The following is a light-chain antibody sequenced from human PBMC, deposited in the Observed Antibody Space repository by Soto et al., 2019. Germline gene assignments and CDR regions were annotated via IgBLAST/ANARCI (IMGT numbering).Light chain of an antibody. CDR1: QGISSY. V-gene: IGKV1-9*01. Sequence: DIQLTQSPSFLSASVGDRVTITCRASQGISSYLAWYQQKPGKAPKLLIYAASTLQSGVPSRFSGSGSGTEFTLTISSLQPDDFATYYCQQYNHYWTFGQGTKVGI. J-gene: IGKJ1*01. CDR3: QQYNHYWT. CDR2: AAS.